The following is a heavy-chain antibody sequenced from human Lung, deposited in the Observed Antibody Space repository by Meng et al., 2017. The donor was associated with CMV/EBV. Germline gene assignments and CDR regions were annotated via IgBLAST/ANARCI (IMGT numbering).Heavy chain of an antibody. CDR2: MNPNRGNT. V-gene: IGHV1-8*01. J-gene: IGHJ6*02. D-gene: IGHD2/OR15-2a*01. CDR1: GYTFSYYD. Sequence: ASVKVSXKASGYTFSYYDIIWVRQASGQGLEWVGWMNPNRGNTAYAQKFQGRVTMTRDTSTSIAYMELSSLRSGDTAVYYCARGQVQCSTINCHDYRFSGMDVXGQGXTVTVSS. CDR3: ARGQVQCSTINCHDYRFSGMDV.